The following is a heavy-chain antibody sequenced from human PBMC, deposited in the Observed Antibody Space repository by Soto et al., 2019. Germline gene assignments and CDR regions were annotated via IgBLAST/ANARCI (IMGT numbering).Heavy chain of an antibody. CDR1: AYTFTSYV. V-gene: IGHV1-3*01. J-gene: IGHJ4*02. Sequence: ASVKVSCKASAYTFTSYVMHWVRQAPGQSLEWIGWINAGNGHTKYSQKFQDRVTITRDTSANTAYMELSRLRSEDTAVYYCARELQGLYYFYYWGQGALVTVSS. CDR2: INAGNGHT. D-gene: IGHD4-4*01. CDR3: ARELQGLYYFYY.